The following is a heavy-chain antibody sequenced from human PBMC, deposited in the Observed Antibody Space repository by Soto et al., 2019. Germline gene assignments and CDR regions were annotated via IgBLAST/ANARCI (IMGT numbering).Heavy chain of an antibody. CDR3: ARGPNDLDY. CDR1: GYTFISYW. D-gene: IGHD1-1*01. J-gene: IGHJ4*02. Sequence: EVQLVQSGAEVKKPGDFLKISCQVSGYTFISYWIVWLRQLPGKGLECMGVIDPRDSDARYSPSFQGQVTFSVDKSINTVYLQWNSLKASDTATYYCARGPNDLDYWGQGTLVTVSS. CDR2: IDPRDSDA. V-gene: IGHV5-51*03.